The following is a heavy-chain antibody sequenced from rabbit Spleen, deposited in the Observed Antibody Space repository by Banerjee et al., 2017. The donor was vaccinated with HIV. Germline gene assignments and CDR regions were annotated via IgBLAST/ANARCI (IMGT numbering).Heavy chain of an antibody. V-gene: IGHV1S40*01. CDR1: GFSFSSDYY. D-gene: IGHD8-1*01. J-gene: IGHJ6*01. CDR2: IYAGSSDST. CDR3: ARDAGTSFSTYGMDL. Sequence: QSLEESGGDLVKPGASLTLTCTASGFSFSSDYYMCWVRQAPGKGLDWIACIYAGSSDSTYSATWAKGRFTISKTSSTTVTLQMTSLTAADTATYFCARDAGTSFSTYGMDLWGPGTLVTVS.